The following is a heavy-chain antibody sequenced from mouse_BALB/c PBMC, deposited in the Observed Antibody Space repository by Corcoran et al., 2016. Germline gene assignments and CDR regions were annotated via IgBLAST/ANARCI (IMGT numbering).Heavy chain of an antibody. J-gene: IGHJ2*01. Sequence: VQLVQSGAEVKKPGESLKISCKGSGYSFTSYWIGWVRQMPGKGLEWMGIIYPGDSDTRYSPSFQGQVTISADKSISTAYLQWSSLKASDTAMYYCARRFGVRPGWFQNPYFDYWGQGTLVTVSS. V-gene: IGHV1-63*01. D-gene: IGHD1-1*02. CDR1: GYSFTSYW. CDR2: IYPGDSDT. CDR3: ARRFGVRPGWFQNPYFDY.